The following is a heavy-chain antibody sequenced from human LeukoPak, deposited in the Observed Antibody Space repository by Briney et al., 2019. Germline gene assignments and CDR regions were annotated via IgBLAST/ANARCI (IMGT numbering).Heavy chain of an antibody. D-gene: IGHD3-10*01. CDR2: IKQDGSET. CDR3: AKEAFQLLWFGEASYGMDV. Sequence: PGGSLRLSCAASGFSFRSYWMTWVRQAPGEGLEWVANIKQDGSETNYVDSVKGRFTISRDNAENSLYLQMNSLRAEDTAVYYCAKEAFQLLWFGEASYGMDVWGQGTTVTVSS. V-gene: IGHV3-7*01. CDR1: GFSFRSYW. J-gene: IGHJ6*02.